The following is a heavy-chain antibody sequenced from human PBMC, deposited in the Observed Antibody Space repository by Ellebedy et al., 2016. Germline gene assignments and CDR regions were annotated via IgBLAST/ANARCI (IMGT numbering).Heavy chain of an antibody. D-gene: IGHD2-15*01. J-gene: IGHJ3*02. Sequence: GESLKISCAASGLTFSSYSMIWVRQAPGKGLEWISYISSTSYSTYHADFVKGRFTISRDNARNSLFLQMNSLRSEDTAVYYCAGGCSGRSCYSDLGAFDIWGQGTMVTASS. CDR3: AGGCSGRSCYSDLGAFDI. CDR1: GLTFSSYS. V-gene: IGHV3-48*04. CDR2: ISSTSYST.